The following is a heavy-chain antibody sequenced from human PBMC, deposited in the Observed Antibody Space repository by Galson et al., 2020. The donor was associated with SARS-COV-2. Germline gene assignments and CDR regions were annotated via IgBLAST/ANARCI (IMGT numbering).Heavy chain of an antibody. CDR3: ARGSVTTRSEVVT. Sequence: GGSLRLSCVASGFTFSDYYMSWIRQAPGKGLEWVSYISSSSSYTNYADSVKGRFTISRDNAKNSLYLQMNSLRAEDTAVYYCARGSVTTRSEVVTWGQGTLVTVSS. J-gene: IGHJ5*02. CDR2: ISSSSSYT. CDR1: GFTFSDYY. V-gene: IGHV3-11*06. D-gene: IGHD4-4*01.